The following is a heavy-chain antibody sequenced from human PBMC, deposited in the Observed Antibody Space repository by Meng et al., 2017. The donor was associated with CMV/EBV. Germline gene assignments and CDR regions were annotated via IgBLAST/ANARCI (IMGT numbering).Heavy chain of an antibody. Sequence: VHVERWAEGLLKPSGTRALTCAVYGGSFSGYYWSWIRQPPGKGLEWIGEINHSGSTNYNPSLKRRVTISVDTSKNQFSLKLSSVTAADTAVYYCARGLWFGELSPFDYWGQGTLVTVSS. CDR2: INHSGST. CDR3: ARGLWFGELSPFDY. CDR1: GGSFSGYY. J-gene: IGHJ4*02. V-gene: IGHV4-34*01. D-gene: IGHD3-10*01.